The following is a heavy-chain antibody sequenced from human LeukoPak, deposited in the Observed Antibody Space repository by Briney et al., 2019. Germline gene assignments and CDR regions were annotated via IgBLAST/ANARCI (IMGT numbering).Heavy chain of an antibody. CDR3: ARRGRGYSGYDYEGDWFDP. V-gene: IGHV2-5*02. Sequence: SGPTLVSPTQTLTLTCTFSGFSLSTSGVGVGWIRQPPGKALEWLALIYWDDDKRYSPSLKSRLTITKDTSKNQVVLTMTNMDPVDTATYYCARRGRGYSGYDYEGDWFDPWGQGTLVAVSS. CDR1: GFSLSTSGVG. D-gene: IGHD5-12*01. J-gene: IGHJ5*02. CDR2: IYWDDDK.